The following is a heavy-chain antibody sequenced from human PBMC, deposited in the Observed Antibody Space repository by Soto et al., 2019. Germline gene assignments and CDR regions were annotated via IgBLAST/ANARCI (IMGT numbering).Heavy chain of an antibody. CDR3: AREGDYGGYTFDY. Sequence: QVQLVQSGAEVKKPGSSVKVSCKASGGTFSSYAISWVRQAPGQWLEWMGAIIPIFGTANYAQKLQGRVTITADESTSTAYMELSSLRSEETAVYYCAREGDYGGYTFDYWGQGTLVTVSS. CDR2: IIPIFGTA. V-gene: IGHV1-69*01. CDR1: GGTFSSYA. D-gene: IGHD4-17*01. J-gene: IGHJ4*02.